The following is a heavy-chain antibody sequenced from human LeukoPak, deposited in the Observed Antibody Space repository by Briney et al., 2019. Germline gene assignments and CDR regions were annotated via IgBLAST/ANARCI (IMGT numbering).Heavy chain of an antibody. V-gene: IGHV3-7*03. Sequence: PGGSLRLSCAASGFTFSDYAMSWVRQAPGKGLEWVANIYLDGSRAYYVDSVKGRFTISRDNSKNTLYLQMNSLRAEDTAVYYCARGGSYLSAFDIWGQGTMVTVSS. J-gene: IGHJ3*02. CDR2: IYLDGSRA. D-gene: IGHD1-26*01. CDR1: GFTFSDYA. CDR3: ARGGSYLSAFDI.